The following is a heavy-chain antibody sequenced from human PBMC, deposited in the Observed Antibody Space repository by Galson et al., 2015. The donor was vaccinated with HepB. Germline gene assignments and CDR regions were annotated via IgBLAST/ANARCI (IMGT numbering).Heavy chain of an antibody. CDR3: ARDRGIGDYDPHPFDY. V-gene: IGHV1-69*13. J-gene: IGHJ4*02. Sequence: SVKVSCKASGGTFSSYAISWVRQAPGQGLEWMGGIIPIFGIANYAQKFQGRVTITADESTSTAYMELSSLRSEDTAVYYCARDRGIGDYDPHPFDYWGQGTLVTVSS. D-gene: IGHD4-17*01. CDR2: IIPIFGIA. CDR1: GGTFSSYA.